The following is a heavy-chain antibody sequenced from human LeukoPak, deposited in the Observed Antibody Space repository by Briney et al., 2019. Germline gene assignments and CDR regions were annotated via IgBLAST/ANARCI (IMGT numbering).Heavy chain of an antibody. CDR3: AKHSGDYYFDY. J-gene: IGHJ4*02. V-gene: IGHV3-7*01. Sequence: PGGSLRLSCAASGFTFSNYWMSWVRQAPGKGLEWVANMKRGGSEIYYVDSVKGRFTISRDNAKNSLYLQMNSLRAEDAAVYYCAKHSGDYYFDYWGQGTLVTVSS. D-gene: IGHD1-26*01. CDR1: GFTFSNYW. CDR2: MKRGGSEI.